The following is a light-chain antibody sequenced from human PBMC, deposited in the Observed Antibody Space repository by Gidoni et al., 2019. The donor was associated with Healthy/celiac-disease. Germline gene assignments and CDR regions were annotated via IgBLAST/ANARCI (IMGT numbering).Light chain of an antibody. CDR3: QQYNGYSYT. CDR1: QSISYW. J-gene: IGKJ2*01. CDR2: KAS. Sequence: DIQMTQSPSTLSASVGDRVTITCRASQSISYWLAWYQQKPGKAPKHLIYKASTLETGVPSRFGGSGSGTEFTLTISSLQPDDFATYYCQQYNGYSYTFGQGTKLEIK. V-gene: IGKV1-5*03.